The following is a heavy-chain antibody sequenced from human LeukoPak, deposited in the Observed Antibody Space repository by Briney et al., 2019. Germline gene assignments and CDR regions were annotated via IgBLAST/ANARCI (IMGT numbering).Heavy chain of an antibody. CDR1: GGSFSGYY. Sequence: KPSETLSLTCAVHGGSFSGYYWSWIRQPPGKGLEWIGEINHSGSTNYNPSLKSRVTISVDTSKNQFSLKLSSVTAADTAVYYCAKEGVSRFLEWSQAYYYMDVWGKGTTVTVSS. CDR3: AKEGVSRFLEWSQAYYYMDV. J-gene: IGHJ6*03. V-gene: IGHV4-34*01. D-gene: IGHD3-3*01. CDR2: INHSGST.